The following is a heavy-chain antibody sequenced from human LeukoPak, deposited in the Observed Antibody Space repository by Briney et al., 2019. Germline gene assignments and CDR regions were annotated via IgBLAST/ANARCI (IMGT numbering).Heavy chain of an antibody. CDR3: ARGYCGGDCYGD. CDR2: ISSSSSHI. Sequence: GGSLRLSCAASGFTFSSYTMNWVRQAPGKGLEYVSSISSSSSHIYYADSVKGRFTISRDSTKSSLYLQMNSLRAEDMAVYYCARGYCGGDCYGDWGQGTLVTVSS. CDR1: GFTFSSYT. V-gene: IGHV3-21*01. D-gene: IGHD2-21*02. J-gene: IGHJ1*01.